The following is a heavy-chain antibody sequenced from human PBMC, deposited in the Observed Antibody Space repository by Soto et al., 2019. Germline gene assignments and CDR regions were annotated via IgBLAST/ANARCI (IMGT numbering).Heavy chain of an antibody. CDR1: GYSISSCSY. J-gene: IGHJ4*01. CDR2: IYHGGTT. D-gene: IGHD6-19*01. V-gene: IGHV4-38-2*02. Sequence: SETLSLTCTVSGYSISSCSYWALIRQPPGKGPEWIASIYHGGTTFYNPSLKSRITISVDTSNNQFSLKLTSVTAADTAVYYCARVHVMVVAGSTFDYWGHGTLVTVS. CDR3: ARVHVMVVAGSTFDY.